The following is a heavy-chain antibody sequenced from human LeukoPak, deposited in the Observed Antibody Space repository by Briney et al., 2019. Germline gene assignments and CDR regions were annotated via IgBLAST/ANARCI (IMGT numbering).Heavy chain of an antibody. CDR3: AGFPNWNNPVY. Sequence: SQTLSLTCSVSGASISGGNYFWSWIRQSPGKGLEWIGYIYYRGTTYYNPSFKSRVIISEDSSKSQFSLELTSVTAADTAVYYCAGFPNWNNPVYWGQGTLVTVSS. D-gene: IGHD1/OR15-1a*01. V-gene: IGHV4-30-4*08. CDR1: GASISGGNYF. J-gene: IGHJ4*02. CDR2: IYYRGTT.